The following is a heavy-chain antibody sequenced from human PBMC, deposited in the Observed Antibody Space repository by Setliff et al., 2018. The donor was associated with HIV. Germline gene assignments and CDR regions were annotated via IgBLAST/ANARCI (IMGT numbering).Heavy chain of an antibody. CDR2: IYYSGST. CDR1: GGSISSYY. D-gene: IGHD3-22*01. Sequence: LSLTCTVSGGSISSYYWSWIRQPPGKGLEWIGYIYYSGSTNYNPSLKSRVTISVDTSKNQFSLKLSSVTAADTAVYYCASGYQYNSSGYYYVTPIDYWGQGTLVTVSS. J-gene: IGHJ4*02. CDR3: ASGYQYNSSGYYYVTPIDY. V-gene: IGHV4-59*01.